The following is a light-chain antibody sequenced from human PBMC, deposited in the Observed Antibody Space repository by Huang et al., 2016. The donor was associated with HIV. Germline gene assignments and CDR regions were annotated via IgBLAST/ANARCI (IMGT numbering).Light chain of an antibody. Sequence: DIQMTQSPSSLSASVGDRVTISCQANQDISNYLNWYQQKPGKAPKLLIYDASNLETGVPSRFSARGSGTDFTITISSLQPEDTATYDCQQYNDPTGFTFGPGTKVDIK. CDR1: QDISNY. V-gene: IGKV1-33*01. J-gene: IGKJ3*01. CDR3: QQYNDPTGFT. CDR2: DAS.